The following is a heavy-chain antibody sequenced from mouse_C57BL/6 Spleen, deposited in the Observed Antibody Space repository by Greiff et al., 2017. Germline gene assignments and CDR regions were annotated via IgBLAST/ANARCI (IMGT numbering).Heavy chain of an antibody. D-gene: IGHD2-2*01. CDR2: IDPSDSET. Sequence: QVQLQQPGAELVRPGSSVKLSCQASGYTFTSYWMHWVKQRPIQGLEWIGNIDPSDSETHYNQKFKDKATLTVDKSSSTAYMQLNSLTSEDSAVYFCERERSYGNDFYGDYWGQGTTLTVSS. CDR3: ERERSYGNDFYGDY. CDR1: GYTFTSYW. J-gene: IGHJ2*01. V-gene: IGHV1-52*01.